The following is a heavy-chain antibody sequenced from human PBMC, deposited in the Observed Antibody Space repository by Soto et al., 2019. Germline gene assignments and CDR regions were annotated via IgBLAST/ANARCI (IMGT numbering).Heavy chain of an antibody. J-gene: IGHJ4*02. CDR3: ARHDSPGDNYDILTGYSTLDY. Sequence: PGESLKISCKGSGYSFTSYWISWVRQMPGKGLEWMGRIDPSDSYTNYSPSFQGHVTISADKSISTAYLQWSSLKASDTAMYYCARHDSPGDNYDILTGYSTLDYWGKGTLVTDSS. CDR2: IDPSDSYT. V-gene: IGHV5-10-1*01. CDR1: GYSFTSYW. D-gene: IGHD3-9*01.